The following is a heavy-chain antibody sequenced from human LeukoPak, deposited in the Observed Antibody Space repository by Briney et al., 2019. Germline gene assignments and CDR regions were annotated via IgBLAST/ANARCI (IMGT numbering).Heavy chain of an antibody. Sequence: SETLSLTCTVSGGSISNYYWSWIRQPPGKGLEWIGYIYSSGGTNYNPSLKSRVTISVDTSKNQFSLKLSSVTAADTAVYYCARSTKKYDFWSGYFDYWGQGTLVTVSS. CDR3: ARSTKKYDFWSGYFDY. J-gene: IGHJ4*02. V-gene: IGHV4-59*01. CDR1: GGSISNYY. CDR2: IYSSGGT. D-gene: IGHD3-3*01.